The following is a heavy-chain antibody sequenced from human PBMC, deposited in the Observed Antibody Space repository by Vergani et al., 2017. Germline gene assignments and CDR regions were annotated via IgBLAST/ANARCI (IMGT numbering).Heavy chain of an antibody. J-gene: IGHJ5*02. Sequence: QVQLVQSGAEVKKPGSSVKVSCKASGGTFSSYTISWVRQAPGQGLEWMGRIIPILGIANYAQKFQGRVTITADKSTSTAYMELSSLGSEDTAVYYCARGGYGDYLTGWGFDPWGQGTLVTVSS. V-gene: IGHV1-69*02. CDR2: IIPILGIA. CDR1: GGTFSSYT. D-gene: IGHD4-17*01. CDR3: ARGGYGDYLTGWGFDP.